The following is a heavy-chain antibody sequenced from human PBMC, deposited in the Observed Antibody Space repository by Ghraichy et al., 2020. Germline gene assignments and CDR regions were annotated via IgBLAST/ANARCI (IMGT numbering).Heavy chain of an antibody. V-gene: IGHV3-7*03. D-gene: IGHD2-2*01. CDR3: TTSTNSAADY. CDR2: INQDGSQK. J-gene: IGHJ4*02. CDR1: GYRFSSYW. Sequence: GESLNISCAGSGYRFSSYWMTWVRQAPGKGLEWVAAINQDGSQKTYADSVKGRFTVSRDNAENSLYLQMTSLRADDAAVYYCTTSTNSAADYWGQGTLVTGSS.